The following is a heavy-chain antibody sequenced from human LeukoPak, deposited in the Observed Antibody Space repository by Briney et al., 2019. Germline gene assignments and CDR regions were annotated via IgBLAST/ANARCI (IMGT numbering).Heavy chain of an antibody. CDR2: MNPNSGNT. D-gene: IGHD2-2*01. J-gene: IGHJ5*02. CDR3: ARGLSLGYCSSTSCYWSDP. Sequence: GASVKVSCKASGYTFTSYDINWVRQATGQELEWMGWMNPNSGNTGYAQKFQGRVTMTRNTSISTAYMELSSLRSEDTAVYYCARGLSLGYCSSTSCYWSDPWGQGTLVTVSS. CDR1: GYTFTSYD. V-gene: IGHV1-8*01.